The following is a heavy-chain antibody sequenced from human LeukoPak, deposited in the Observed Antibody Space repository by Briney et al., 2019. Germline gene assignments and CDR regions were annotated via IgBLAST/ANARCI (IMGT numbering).Heavy chain of an antibody. V-gene: IGHV3-33*01. CDR3: TRESFGSGSYPDY. D-gene: IGHD3-10*01. J-gene: IGHJ4*02. CDR2: IWHDGSHK. CDR1: GFAFNTYA. Sequence: GGSLRLSCAASGFAFNTYAMHWVRQAPGKGREWVTLIWHDGSHKFYIDSVRGRFTISRDNSRNTVYLQMNGLRAEDTSVYYCTRESFGSGSYPDYWGQGTLVTVSS.